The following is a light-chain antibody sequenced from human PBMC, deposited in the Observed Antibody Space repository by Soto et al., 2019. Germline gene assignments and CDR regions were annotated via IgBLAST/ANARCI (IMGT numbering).Light chain of an antibody. Sequence: EIVMTQSPATLSVSPGERVTLSCRASQNINIFLAWYQQKPGQAPRLLLYAASARVTGISARFSGSGSGTEFTLTISSLPSEDFGVYYCQQYNTWPLTFGGGTNVEIK. J-gene: IGKJ4*01. CDR1: QNINIF. V-gene: IGKV3-15*01. CDR3: QQYNTWPLT. CDR2: AAS.